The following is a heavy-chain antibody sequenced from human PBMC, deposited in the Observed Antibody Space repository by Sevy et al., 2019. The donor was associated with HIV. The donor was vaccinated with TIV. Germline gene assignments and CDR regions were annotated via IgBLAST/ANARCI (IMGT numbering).Heavy chain of an antibody. CDR2: YSGST. Sequence: SETQSLTCSVSGGSISSYYWSWIRQPPGKGLEWIDYSGSTSYNSSLKSRVTISVDRSKNQFSLKLRSVTAADTTIYYCARVRYTYGFPIFFDYWGQGILVTVSS. CDR3: ARVRYTYGFPIFFDY. V-gene: IGHV4-59*01. D-gene: IGHD5-18*01. J-gene: IGHJ4*02. CDR1: GGSISSYY.